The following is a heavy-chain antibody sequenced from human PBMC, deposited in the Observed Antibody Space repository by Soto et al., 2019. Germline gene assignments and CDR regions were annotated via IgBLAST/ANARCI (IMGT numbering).Heavy chain of an antibody. CDR2: LSAYDGNT. V-gene: IGHV1-18*01. D-gene: IGHD3-10*01. Sequence: ASVKVSCKVSGYTLTELSMLWVGQAPRRGVEWMGWLSAYDGNTNYAQKLQGRVTMTTDPSTSTAYLELRSLRSDDTAVYYCARDLTSRGYYYYGMDVWGQGTTVTVSS. CDR3: ARDLTSRGYYYYGMDV. CDR1: GYTLTELS. J-gene: IGHJ6*02.